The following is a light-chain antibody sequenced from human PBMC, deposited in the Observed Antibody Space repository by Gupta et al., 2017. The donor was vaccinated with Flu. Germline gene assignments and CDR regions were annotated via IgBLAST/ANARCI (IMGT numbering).Light chain of an antibody. V-gene: IGLV1-44*01. J-gene: IGLJ3*02. CDR1: SSNIGSNT. Sequence: RVTISCSGSSSNIGSNTVNWYQQLPGTAPKLLIYSNNQRPSGVPDRFSGSKSGTSASLAISGLQSEDEADYSCAAWDDSLNGWVFGGGTKLTVL. CDR2: SNN. CDR3: AAWDDSLNGWV.